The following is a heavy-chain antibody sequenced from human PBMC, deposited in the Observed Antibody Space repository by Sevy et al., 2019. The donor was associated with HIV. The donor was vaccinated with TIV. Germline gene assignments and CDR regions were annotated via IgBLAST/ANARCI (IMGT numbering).Heavy chain of an antibody. D-gene: IGHD6-13*01. J-gene: IGHJ3*02. CDR3: ARDWRNRQQLGFDAFDI. CDR2: IYTSGST. Sequence: SETLPLTCTVSGGSISSYYWSWIRQPAGKGLEWIGRIYTSGSTNYNPSLKSRVTMSVDTSKNQFSLKLSSVTAADTAVYYCARDWRNRQQLGFDAFDIWGQGTMVTVSS. V-gene: IGHV4-4*07. CDR1: GGSISSYY.